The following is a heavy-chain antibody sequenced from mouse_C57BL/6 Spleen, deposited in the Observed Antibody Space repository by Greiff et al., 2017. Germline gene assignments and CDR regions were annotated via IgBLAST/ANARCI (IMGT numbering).Heavy chain of an antibody. D-gene: IGHD2-13*01. CDR3: ARDQGGYGDFYAMDY. Sequence: EVQVVESEGGLVQPGSSMKLSCTASGFTFSDYYMAWVRQVPEKGLEWVANINYDGSSTYYLDSLKSRFIISRDNAKNILYLQMSSLKSEDTATYYCARDQGGYGDFYAMDYWGQGTSVTVSS. V-gene: IGHV5-16*01. J-gene: IGHJ4*01. CDR2: INYDGSST. CDR1: GFTFSDYY.